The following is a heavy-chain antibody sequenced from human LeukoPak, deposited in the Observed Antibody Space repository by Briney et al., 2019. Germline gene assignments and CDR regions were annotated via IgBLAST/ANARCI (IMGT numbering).Heavy chain of an antibody. CDR2: IIPIFGTA. J-gene: IGHJ4*02. CDR1: GGTFSSYA. CDR3: ARMSADYGYPFDY. Sequence: PVKVSCKASGGTFSSYAISWARQAPGQGLEWMGGIIPIFGTANYAQKFQGRVTITADESTSTAYMELSSLRSEDTAVYYCARMSADYGYPFDYWGQGTLVTVSS. D-gene: IGHD5-18*01. V-gene: IGHV1-69*13.